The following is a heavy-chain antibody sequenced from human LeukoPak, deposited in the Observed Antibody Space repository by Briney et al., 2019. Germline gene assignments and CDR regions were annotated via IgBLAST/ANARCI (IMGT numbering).Heavy chain of an antibody. D-gene: IGHD5-18*01. Sequence: SETLSLTCTVSGGSISDSYWTRIRQPPGTGLEWIGYISYSGSTNYNPSLKSRVTISVDASKNQFSLKLSSVTAADTAVYYCARDTASYYGMDVWGQGTTVTVSS. J-gene: IGHJ6*02. CDR1: GGSISDSY. V-gene: IGHV4-59*01. CDR2: ISYSGST. CDR3: ARDTASYYGMDV.